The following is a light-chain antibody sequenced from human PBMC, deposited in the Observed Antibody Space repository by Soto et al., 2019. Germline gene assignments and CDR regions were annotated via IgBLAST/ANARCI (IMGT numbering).Light chain of an antibody. Sequence: DIQMTQSPSTLSASVGDRVSITCRTSQSINSWLAWYQQQPGEAPKLLIYKASSLESGVPSRFSGSGSGTDFTLTISSLQPEDFATYYCQQLNSYPWTFGPGTKVDIK. CDR1: QSINSW. V-gene: IGKV1-5*03. CDR2: KAS. J-gene: IGKJ3*01. CDR3: QQLNSYPWT.